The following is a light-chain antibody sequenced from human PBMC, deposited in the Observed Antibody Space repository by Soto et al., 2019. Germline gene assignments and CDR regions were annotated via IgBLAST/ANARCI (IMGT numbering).Light chain of an antibody. CDR3: QQRRNLPYT. CDR1: QSVSNY. CDR2: DTI. J-gene: IGKJ2*01. Sequence: SLWTQSLSTLSLCPGERATPSFMASQSVSNYLAWCQQKPGQAPRVLIFDTINRAPDTPARFSGSGSVLDFPLPIGSLETEDFAVYYCQQRRNLPYTFGQGPKLEIK. V-gene: IGKV3-11*01.